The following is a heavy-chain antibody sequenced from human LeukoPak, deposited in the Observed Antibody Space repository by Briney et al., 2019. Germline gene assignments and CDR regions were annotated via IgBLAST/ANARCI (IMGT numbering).Heavy chain of an antibody. Sequence: SETLSLTCSVSGESITNNKYYWAWIRQPPEKGLEWIGSIFYSGSAYYNSSLQSRLSMSVDTSKNQFSLKLTSVTPEDTAVYYCARDGALLGFFDYWGQGTLVTVSS. J-gene: IGHJ4*02. CDR2: IFYSGSA. V-gene: IGHV4-39*07. CDR3: ARDGALLGFFDY. D-gene: IGHD4/OR15-4a*01. CDR1: GESITNNKYY.